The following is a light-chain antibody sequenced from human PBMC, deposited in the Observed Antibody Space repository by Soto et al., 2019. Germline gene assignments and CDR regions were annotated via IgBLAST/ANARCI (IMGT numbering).Light chain of an antibody. CDR2: GAS. J-gene: IGKJ1*01. V-gene: IGKV3-20*01. Sequence: SLSAVAVSLYQRERATLSCRASQSVSSSYLAWYQQKPGQAPRLLIYGASSRATGTPDRFSGSGSGTDFTLTISSLQPDDFATYYCQQSTSYPWPFGQGTKVAIK. CDR3: QQSTSYPWP. CDR1: QSVSSSY.